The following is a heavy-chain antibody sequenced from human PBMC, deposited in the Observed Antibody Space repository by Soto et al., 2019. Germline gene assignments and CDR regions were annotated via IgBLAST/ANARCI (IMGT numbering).Heavy chain of an antibody. J-gene: IGHJ4*02. Sequence: QVQLQESGPGLVKPSETLSLTCTVSGGSISNYYWSWIRQPPGKGLEWVGYIYYSGSRNYNPSLKSXXTXSXDTSKNQFSLKLSSVTAADTAVYYCARDSPSSGYDYWGQGTLVIVSS. CDR2: IYYSGSR. V-gene: IGHV4-59*01. CDR3: ARDSPSSGYDY. CDR1: GGSISNYY. D-gene: IGHD3-22*01.